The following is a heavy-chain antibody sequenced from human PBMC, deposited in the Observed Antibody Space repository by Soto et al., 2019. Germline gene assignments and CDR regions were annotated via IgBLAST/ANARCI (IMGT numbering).Heavy chain of an antibody. CDR3: ARYFDRGDYYLDY. J-gene: IGHJ4*02. D-gene: IGHD3-22*01. V-gene: IGHV1-2*02. CDR1: GYTFTDHY. CDR2: INSNSGGT. Sequence: QERLVQSGAEVKKPGASVKVSCKASGYTFTDHYIHWVRQAPGQGLEWMGWINSNSGGTNSAQKFQGRVTITRDTSATTVYMELSSLRSEDTAVYYCARYFDRGDYYLDYWGQGTLVTVSS.